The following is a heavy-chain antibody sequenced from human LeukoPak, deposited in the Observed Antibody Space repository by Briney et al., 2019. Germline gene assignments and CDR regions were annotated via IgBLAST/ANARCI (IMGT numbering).Heavy chain of an antibody. D-gene: IGHD1-14*01. CDR2: INHSGST. Sequence: SETLSLTCAVYGGSFSGYYWSWIRQPPGKGLEWIGEINHSGSTNYNPSLKSRVTISVDTSKNQFSLKLGSVTAADTAVYYCARWYSDGMDVWGQGTTVIVSS. CDR3: ARWYSDGMDV. CDR1: GGSFSGYY. V-gene: IGHV4-34*01. J-gene: IGHJ6*02.